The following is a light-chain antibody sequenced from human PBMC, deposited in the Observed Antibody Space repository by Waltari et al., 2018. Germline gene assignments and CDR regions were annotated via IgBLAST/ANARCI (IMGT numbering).Light chain of an antibody. CDR1: QSISGY. J-gene: IGKJ4*01. CDR2: AAS. V-gene: IGKV1-39*01. CDR3: QQSFNRPPT. Sequence: DIDMTQSPSSLSASVGDRVTITCRASQSISGYLHWYQQKPGRAPRLLILAASNLQSGVPSRFSGSGSGTDFTLTISSLQPEDFATYYCQQSFNRPPTFGGGTKVEVK.